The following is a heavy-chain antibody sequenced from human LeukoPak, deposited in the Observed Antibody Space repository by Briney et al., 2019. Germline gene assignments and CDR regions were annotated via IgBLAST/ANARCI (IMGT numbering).Heavy chain of an antibody. D-gene: IGHD2-2*01. CDR1: GYTFIAYY. CDR2: INANSGGT. J-gene: IGHJ6*02. Sequence: ASVTVSCKASGYTFIAYYIQWVRQAPGQGLEWMGWINANSGGTKYAQKFQGRVSMTRDTSIGTAYLEMSRLRSDDTAVYYCVRDHCTSNDCYEEQYYGLGVWGQGTTVTVSS. CDR3: VRDHCTSNDCYEEQYYGLGV. V-gene: IGHV1-2*02.